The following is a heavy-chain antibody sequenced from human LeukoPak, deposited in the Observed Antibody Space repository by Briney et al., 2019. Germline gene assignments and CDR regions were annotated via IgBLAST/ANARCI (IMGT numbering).Heavy chain of an antibody. J-gene: IGHJ3*02. D-gene: IGHD5-12*01. V-gene: IGHV4-30-2*01. CDR1: GGSISSGGYS. CDR2: IYQSGST. Sequence: SQTLSLTCAVSGGSISSGGYSWSWIRQPPGKGLEWMGYIYQSGSTYYNPSLKSRVTISVDRSKNQFSLKLSSVTAADTAVYYCARGPIIYHAFDIWGQGTMVNVSS. CDR3: ARGPIIYHAFDI.